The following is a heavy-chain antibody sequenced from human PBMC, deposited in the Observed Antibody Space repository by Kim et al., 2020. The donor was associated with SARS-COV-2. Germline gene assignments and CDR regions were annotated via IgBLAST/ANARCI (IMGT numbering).Heavy chain of an antibody. D-gene: IGHD2-2*03. Sequence: GGSLRLSCAVSGFSFSSYGMHWVRQAPGKGLEWVAVISKDGTYKYFADSVKGRFTISRDNSNNTLSLQINSLRPEDTAVYFCAKGPSGYCSSTSCYGFYYYGMDLWGHGTTVTVSS. CDR3: AKGPSGYCSSTSCYGFYYYGMDL. CDR1: GFSFSSYG. V-gene: IGHV3-30*18. J-gene: IGHJ6*02. CDR2: ISKDGTYK.